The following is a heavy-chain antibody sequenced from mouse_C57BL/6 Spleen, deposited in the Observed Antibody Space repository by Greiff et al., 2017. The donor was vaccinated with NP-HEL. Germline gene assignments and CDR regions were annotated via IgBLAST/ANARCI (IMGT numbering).Heavy chain of an antibody. CDR3: ARGYGSRGYFDY. V-gene: IGHV2-2*01. D-gene: IGHD1-1*01. CDR2: IWSGGST. CDR1: GFSLTSYG. Sequence: VKLVESGPGLVQPSQSLSITCTVSGFSLTSYGVHWVRQSPGKGLEWLGVIWSGGSTDYNAAFISRLSISKDNSKSQVFFKMNSLQADDTAIYYCARGYGSRGYFDYWGQGTTLTVSS. J-gene: IGHJ2*01.